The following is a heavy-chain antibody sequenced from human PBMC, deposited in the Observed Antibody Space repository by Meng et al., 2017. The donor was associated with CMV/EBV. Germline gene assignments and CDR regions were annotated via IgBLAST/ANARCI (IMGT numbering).Heavy chain of an antibody. D-gene: IGHD1-26*01. J-gene: IGHJ3*02. CDR1: GGSISSGGYY. CDR2: IYYSGST. CDR3: ARDQPRRTLREGVFDI. Sequence: SETLSLTCTVSGGSISSGGYYWSWIRQHPGKGLEWIGYIYYSGSTYYNPSLKSRVTISVDTSKNQFSLKLSSVTAADTAVYYWARDQPRRTLREGVFDIWGQGTMVTVSS. V-gene: IGHV4-31*03.